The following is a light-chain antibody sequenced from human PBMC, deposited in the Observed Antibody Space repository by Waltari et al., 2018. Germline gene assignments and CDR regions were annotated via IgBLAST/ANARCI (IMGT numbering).Light chain of an antibody. CDR3: SSQTLDGVVL. CDR2: DVT. Sequence: QSALTQPASVSGSPGQSITISCSGIHSAVAASDSVSWYQHHPGEAPQVIIYDVTNRPSGVSDRFSAPKSANRAFLTISGLQPDDEGDYYCSSQTLDGVVLFGGGTKLTVL. J-gene: IGLJ2*01. V-gene: IGLV2-14*03. CDR1: HSAVAASDS.